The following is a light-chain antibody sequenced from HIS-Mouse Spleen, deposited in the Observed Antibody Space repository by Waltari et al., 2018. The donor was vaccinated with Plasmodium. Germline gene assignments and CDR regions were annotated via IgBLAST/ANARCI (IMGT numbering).Light chain of an antibody. Sequence: QSPHPPPPSASGSPEQSAPIPCPRPTRHVGGQHHASWYQHHPGKAPKRMIYEVSKRPSGVPDRFSGSKSGNTASLTVAGLQAEDEADYYCSSYAGSNNLVFGGGTKLTVL. CDR2: EVS. V-gene: IGLV2-8*01. CDR3: SSYAGSNNLV. J-gene: IGLJ2*01. CDR1: TRHVGGQHH.